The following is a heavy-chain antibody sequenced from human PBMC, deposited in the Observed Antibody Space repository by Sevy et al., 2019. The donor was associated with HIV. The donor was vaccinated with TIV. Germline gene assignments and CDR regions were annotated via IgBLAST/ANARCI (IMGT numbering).Heavy chain of an antibody. J-gene: IGHJ6*02. V-gene: IGHV3-49*03. D-gene: IGHD3-3*01. CDR1: GFTFGDYA. Sequence: GGSLRLSCTASGFTFGDYAMNWLRQAPGKGLEWVGFIRSNTCGATTEYAASGKGRFTISRDDSKSIAYLQMNSLKTEENAVYSCATVRGKISTYYYFGMDVWGQGTTVTVSS. CDR2: IRSNTCGATT. CDR3: ATVRGKISTYYYFGMDV.